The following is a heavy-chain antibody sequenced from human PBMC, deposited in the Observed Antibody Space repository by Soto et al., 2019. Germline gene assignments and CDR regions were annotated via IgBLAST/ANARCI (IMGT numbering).Heavy chain of an antibody. J-gene: IGHJ5*01. V-gene: IGHV1-18*04. CDR3: ARDSKWLIIRGNWFDS. Sequence: QVQLVQSGAELKRPGASVKVSCKFSGYNFIDYGMTLVRQAPGQGLEWMGGISGSNGATNYAQKFQGRVTLATDTSTNTAYMELRSLRKDDTAVYYCARDSKWLIIRGNWFDSWGQGTLVTVSS. CDR2: ISGSNGAT. CDR1: GYNFIDYG. D-gene: IGHD5-12*01.